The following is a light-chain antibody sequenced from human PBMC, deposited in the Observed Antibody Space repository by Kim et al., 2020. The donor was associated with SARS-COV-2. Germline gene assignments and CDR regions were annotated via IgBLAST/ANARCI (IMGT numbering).Light chain of an antibody. CDR1: TGAVTSGNY. CDR3: LLYYGGAQLG. CDR2: GTN. V-gene: IGLV7-43*01. J-gene: IGLJ3*02. Sequence: QTVVTQEPSLTVSPGGTVNLTCASNTGAVTSGNYPNWFQQKPGQAPRPLIYGTNNRHSWTPARFSGSLLGDKAALTVSGVQPEDEADYHCLLYYGGAQLGFGGGTKLTVL.